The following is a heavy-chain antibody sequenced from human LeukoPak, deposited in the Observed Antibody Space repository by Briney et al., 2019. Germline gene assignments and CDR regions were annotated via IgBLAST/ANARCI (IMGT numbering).Heavy chain of an antibody. CDR2: INPSGGST. CDR1: GYTFTSYY. J-gene: IGHJ5*02. Sequence: ASVKVSCKASGYTFTSYYMHWVRQAPGQGLEWMGIINPSGGSTSYAQKFQGRVTMTRDMSTSTVYMELSSLRSEDTAVYYCARGYFSSWYINWFDPWGQGTLVTVSS. D-gene: IGHD6-13*01. CDR3: ARGYFSSWYINWFDP. V-gene: IGHV1-46*01.